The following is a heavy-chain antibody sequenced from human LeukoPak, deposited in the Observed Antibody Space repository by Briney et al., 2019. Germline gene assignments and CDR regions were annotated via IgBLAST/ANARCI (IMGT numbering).Heavy chain of an antibody. V-gene: IGHV3-74*01. D-gene: IGHD3-10*01. CDR1: GFTSSSYW. Sequence: GGSLRLSCAASGFTSSSYWMHWVRQVPGKGLVWVSRISGDGTARNYAGSVKGRFTISRDDAKNTVDLQMNSLRGEDTAVYYCVRGRGSYGWFDPWGQGTLVTVSS. J-gene: IGHJ5*02. CDR3: VRGRGSYGWFDP. CDR2: ISGDGTAR.